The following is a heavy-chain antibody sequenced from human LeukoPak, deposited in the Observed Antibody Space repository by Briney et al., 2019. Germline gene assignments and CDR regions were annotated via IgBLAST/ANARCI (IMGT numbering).Heavy chain of an antibody. CDR2: INPNSGGT. Sequence: GASVKVSCKASGYTFTGYYMHWVRQAPGQGLEWMGWINPNSGGTNYAQKFQGRVTMTRDTSIGTAYMELSRLRSDDTAVYYCARGPYSSSLYNWFDPWGQGTLVTVSS. CDR1: GYTFTGYY. CDR3: ARGPYSSSLYNWFDP. J-gene: IGHJ5*02. V-gene: IGHV1-2*02. D-gene: IGHD6-13*01.